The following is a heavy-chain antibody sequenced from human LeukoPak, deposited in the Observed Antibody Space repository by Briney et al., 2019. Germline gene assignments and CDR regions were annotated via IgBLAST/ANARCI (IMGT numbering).Heavy chain of an antibody. CDR3: ARFPVGSQFGGVIDRDY. D-gene: IGHD3-16*02. J-gene: IGHJ4*02. Sequence: NTSETPSLTCTVSGVSISSSNSHWGWIRQPPGKGLEWIGSIYYSGSTYYNPSLKSRVTISVDTSKNQFSLKLSSVTAADTAVYYCARFPVGSQFGGVIDRDYWGQGTLVTVSS. V-gene: IGHV4-39*01. CDR2: IYYSGST. CDR1: GVSISSSNSH.